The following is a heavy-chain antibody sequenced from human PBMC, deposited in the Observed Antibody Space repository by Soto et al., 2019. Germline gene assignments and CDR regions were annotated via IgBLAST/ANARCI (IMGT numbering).Heavy chain of an antibody. D-gene: IGHD6-19*01. CDR1: GFTFSSYA. J-gene: IGHJ4*02. CDR3: AKDRRWHSSGSNLYYFDY. V-gene: IGHV3-23*01. CDR2: ISGSGGST. Sequence: PGGSLRLSCAASGFTFSSYAMSWVRQAPGKGLEWVSAISGSGGSTYYADSVKGRFTISRDNSKNTLYLQMNSLRAEDTAVYYCAKDRRWHSSGSNLYYFDYWGQGTLVTVSS.